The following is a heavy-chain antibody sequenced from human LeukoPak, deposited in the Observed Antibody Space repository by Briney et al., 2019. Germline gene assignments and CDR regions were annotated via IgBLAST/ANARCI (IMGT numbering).Heavy chain of an antibody. D-gene: IGHD5-18*01. CDR3: ARARYSYGYWAYFDY. Sequence: GGSLRLSCAASGFTFSSYWMSWVRQAPGKGMEWVANINQDGSEKYYVDSVKGRFTISRDNAKNSLYLQMNSLRAEDTAVYYCARARYSYGYWAYFDYWGQGTLVTVSS. CDR2: INQDGSEK. J-gene: IGHJ4*02. CDR1: GFTFSSYW. V-gene: IGHV3-7*01.